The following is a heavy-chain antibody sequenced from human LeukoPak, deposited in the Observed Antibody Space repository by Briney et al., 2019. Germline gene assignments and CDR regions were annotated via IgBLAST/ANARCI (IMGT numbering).Heavy chain of an antibody. J-gene: IGHJ6*03. V-gene: IGHV5-51*01. CDR1: GYSFTSYW. CDR3: ARHRRKGSSSWYFESAYYYYMDV. D-gene: IGHD6-13*01. CDR2: IYPGDSDT. Sequence: GESLKISCKGSGYSFTSYWIGWVRQMPGKGLEWMGIIYPGDSDTRYSLSFQGQVTISADKSISTAYLQWSSLKASDTAMYYCARHRRKGSSSWYFESAYYYYMDVWGKGTTVTVSS.